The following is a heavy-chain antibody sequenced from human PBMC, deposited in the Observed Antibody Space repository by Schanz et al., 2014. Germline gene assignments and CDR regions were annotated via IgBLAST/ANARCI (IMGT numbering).Heavy chain of an antibody. CDR2: INPSSGTT. CDR3: ARVHIATYHYNSPGAFDI. Sequence: QGQLVQSGAEVKKPGASVKVSCKASGYTFTSYGITWVRQAPGQGLEWMGKINPSSGTTRIAQNFQGRLTVTRDTSTSTVNMELSSLRSEDTAVYYCARVHIATYHYNSPGAFDIWGQGTRVTVSS. J-gene: IGHJ3*02. CDR1: GYTFTSYG. D-gene: IGHD3-10*01. V-gene: IGHV1-46*01.